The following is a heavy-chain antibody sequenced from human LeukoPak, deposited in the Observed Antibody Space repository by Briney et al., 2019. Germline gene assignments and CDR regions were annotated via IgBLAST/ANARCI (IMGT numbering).Heavy chain of an antibody. CDR1: GFTFSSYA. CDR3: AKVQKGELLGGAYFDY. V-gene: IGHV3-23*01. D-gene: IGHD1-26*01. Sequence: GGSLRLSCAASGFTFSSYAMSWVRQAPGKGLEWVSAISGSGGSTYYADSVKGRFTISRDNSKNTLYLQMNSLRAEDTAVYYCAKVQKGELLGGAYFDYWGQGTLVTVSS. CDR2: ISGSGGST. J-gene: IGHJ4*02.